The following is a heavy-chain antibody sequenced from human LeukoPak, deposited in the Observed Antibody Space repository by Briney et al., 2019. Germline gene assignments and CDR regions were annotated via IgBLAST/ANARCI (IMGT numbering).Heavy chain of an antibody. D-gene: IGHD3-3*01. Sequence: GGSLRLSYAASGFTFSSYGMHWVRQAPGKGLEWVAVIWYDGSNKYYADSVKGRFTISRDNSKNTLYLQMNSLRAEDTAVYYCARSYDFWSGYLFDYWGQGTLVTVSS. V-gene: IGHV3-33*01. CDR3: ARSYDFWSGYLFDY. J-gene: IGHJ4*02. CDR1: GFTFSSYG. CDR2: IWYDGSNK.